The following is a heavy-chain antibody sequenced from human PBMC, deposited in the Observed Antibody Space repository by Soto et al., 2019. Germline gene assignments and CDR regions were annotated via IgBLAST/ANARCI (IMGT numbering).Heavy chain of an antibody. V-gene: IGHV3-73*01. J-gene: IGHJ5*02. CDR2: IRSKANNYAT. Sequence: EVQLVESGGGLVQPGESLNLSCAASGFTFSGSAMHWVRQASGKGLEWVGRIRSKANNYATAYSASVKGRFTISRDDSKNTAYLQMNSLKTDDTAVYYCSSVRVTSGWYLWGQGTLVTVSS. CDR3: SSVRVTSGWYL. D-gene: IGHD6-19*01. CDR1: GFTFSGSA.